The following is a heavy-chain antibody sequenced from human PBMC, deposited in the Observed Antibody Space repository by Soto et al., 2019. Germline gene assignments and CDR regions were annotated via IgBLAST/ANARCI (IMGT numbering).Heavy chain of an antibody. Sequence: GASVEVSWKASGYTITGSYRHWVRQDPGQGLEWIGWINPNSGGTNYAQKFQDRVTMTRDTSISTAYMDLTRLTSDDTAVYYCARGSAVTAYLFYVWGQGTMVTGSS. CDR3: ARGSAVTAYLFYV. V-gene: IGHV1-2*02. CDR2: INPNSGGT. D-gene: IGHD2-21*02. J-gene: IGHJ3*01. CDR1: GYTITGSY.